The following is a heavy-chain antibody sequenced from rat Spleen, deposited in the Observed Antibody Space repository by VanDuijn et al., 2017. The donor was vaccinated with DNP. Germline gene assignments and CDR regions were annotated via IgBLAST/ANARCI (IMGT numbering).Heavy chain of an antibody. CDR3: TRSDYSTSWWFAY. D-gene: IGHD1-2*01. V-gene: IGHV2S12*01. J-gene: IGHJ3*01. CDR2: MSSGGST. Sequence: QVQLTESGPGLVQPSETLSLTCTVSGFSLTRDGVTWVRQPPGKGLEWLAAMSSGGSTYYNSTLKSRLSLSRDTSKSQVFLKMNSLQTEDTATYFCTRSDYSTSWWFAYWGHGTLVTVSS. CDR1: GFSLTRDG.